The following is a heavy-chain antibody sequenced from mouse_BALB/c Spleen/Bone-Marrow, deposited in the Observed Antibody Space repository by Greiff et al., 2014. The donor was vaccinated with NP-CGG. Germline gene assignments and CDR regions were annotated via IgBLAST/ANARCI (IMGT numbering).Heavy chain of an antibody. CDR2: ISSGGSYT. D-gene: IGHD2-2*01. J-gene: IGHJ2*01. CDR1: GFTFSSYG. CDR3: ARRGYGYDGFDY. Sequence: EVQLVESGGDLVKPGGSLKLSCAASGFTFSSYGMSWVRQTPDKRLEWVATISSGGSYTYYPDSVKGRFTISRDNAKNTLYLQMSSLKSEDTAMYYCARRGYGYDGFDYWGQGTTLTVSS. V-gene: IGHV5-6*01.